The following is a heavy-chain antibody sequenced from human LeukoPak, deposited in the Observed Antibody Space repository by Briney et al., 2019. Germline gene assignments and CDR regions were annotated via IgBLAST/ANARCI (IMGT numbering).Heavy chain of an antibody. D-gene: IGHD2-15*01. V-gene: IGHV4-34*01. CDR3: ARNGRFCSRGCSGDAFDM. CDR2: ISHSGST. CDR1: SSSGYF. J-gene: IGHJ3*02. Sequence: PETLSLTCAGSSSGYFWSWLRQPPEKGLEWIEEISHSGSTNYNPSHKSRVTISVDTSKNQFSLRLISTTSADTAIYYCARNGRFCSRGCSGDAFDMWGQGTMVSVSS.